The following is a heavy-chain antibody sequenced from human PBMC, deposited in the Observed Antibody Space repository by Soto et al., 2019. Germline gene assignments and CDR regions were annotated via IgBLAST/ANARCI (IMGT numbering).Heavy chain of an antibody. Sequence: PWGSLKPSCAAPGFTFSSYCIAWVRPAPGKGVEWVAVISYDGSNKYYADSVKGRFTISRDNSKNTLYLQMNSLRAEDTAVYYCAKDQRRFLEWLPLYGMDVWGQGTTVTVSS. CDR1: GFTFSSYC. D-gene: IGHD3-3*01. V-gene: IGHV3-30*18. CDR2: ISYDGSNK. CDR3: AKDQRRFLEWLPLYGMDV. J-gene: IGHJ6*02.